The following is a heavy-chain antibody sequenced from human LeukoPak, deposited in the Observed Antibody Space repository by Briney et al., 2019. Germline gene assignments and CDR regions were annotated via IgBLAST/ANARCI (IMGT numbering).Heavy chain of an antibody. Sequence: ASVKVSCKASGGTFSSYAISWVRQAPGQGLEWMGGIIPIFGTANYAQKFQGRVTITADESTSTAYMELGSLRSEDTAVYYCARHDSSGYYIDYWGQGTLVTVSS. V-gene: IGHV1-69*01. J-gene: IGHJ4*02. D-gene: IGHD3-22*01. CDR1: GGTFSSYA. CDR2: IIPIFGTA. CDR3: ARHDSSGYYIDY.